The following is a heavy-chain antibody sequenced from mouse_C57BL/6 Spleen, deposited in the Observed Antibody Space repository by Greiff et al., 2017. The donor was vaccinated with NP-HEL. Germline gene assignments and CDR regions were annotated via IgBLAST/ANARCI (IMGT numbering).Heavy chain of an antibody. CDR3: SSQAY. V-gene: IGHV1-69*01. CDR1: GYTFTSYW. Sequence: VQLQQPGAELVMPGASVKLSCKASGYTFTSYWMHWVKQRPGQGLEWIGEIDPADSYTNYNQKFKGKSTLTVDKSSSTAYMQLSSLTSEDSAVYYCSSQAYWGQGTLVTVSA. J-gene: IGHJ3*01. CDR2: IDPADSYT.